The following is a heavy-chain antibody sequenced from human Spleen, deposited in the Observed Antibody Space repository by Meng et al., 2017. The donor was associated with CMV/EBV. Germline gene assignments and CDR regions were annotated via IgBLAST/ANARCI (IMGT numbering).Heavy chain of an antibody. CDR1: GYTFTSYA. Sequence: ASVKVSCKASGYTFTSYAIHWVRQAPGQRPEWMGSSNAGNGNTRYSQEFQGRGTITRDTSASTAYMELSSLRSEDMAVYYCAREGLDCSNDVCYNYFDYWGQGTVVTVSS. CDR2: SNAGNGNT. J-gene: IGHJ4*02. CDR3: AREGLDCSNDVCYNYFDY. V-gene: IGHV1-3*02. D-gene: IGHD2-8*01.